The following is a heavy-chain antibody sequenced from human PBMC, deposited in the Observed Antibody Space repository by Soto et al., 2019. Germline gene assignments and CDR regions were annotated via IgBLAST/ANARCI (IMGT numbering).Heavy chain of an antibody. J-gene: IGHJ6*02. Sequence: GGSLRLSCAASGFTFSSYAMSWVRQAPGKGLEWVSTISASGGSTYHADSVKGRFTISRDNSKNTLYLQMNSLRDEDTAAYYCAKDMRGSGSYYLHGIDVCAPRPSATVSS. CDR3: AKDMRGSGSYYLHGIDV. D-gene: IGHD3-10*01. CDR2: ISASGGST. CDR1: GFTFSSYA. V-gene: IGHV3-23*01.